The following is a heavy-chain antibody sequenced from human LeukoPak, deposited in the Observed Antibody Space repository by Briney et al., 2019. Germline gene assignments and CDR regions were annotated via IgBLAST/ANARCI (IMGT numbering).Heavy chain of an antibody. CDR2: IYHSGST. CDR1: GASISSGGYC. Sequence: PSETLSLTCAVSGASISSGGYCWSWIRQPPGKGLEWIGYIYHSGSTYYNPSRKSRATTAVDRAKNQFSLKLSSVTAGDAAVYYCASYCSGGSCYPNDAFDIWGQGTMVTVSS. CDR3: ASYCSGGSCYPNDAFDI. V-gene: IGHV4-30-2*01. D-gene: IGHD2-15*01. J-gene: IGHJ3*02.